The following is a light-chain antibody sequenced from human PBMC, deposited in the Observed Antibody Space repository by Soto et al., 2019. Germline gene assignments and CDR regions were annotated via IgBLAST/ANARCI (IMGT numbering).Light chain of an antibody. CDR1: SSNIGSNT. J-gene: IGLJ2*01. CDR3: AAWDDSLNVVV. V-gene: IGLV1-44*01. Sequence: VLTQPPSASGTPGQRVTISCSGSSSNIGSNTVNWYQQLPGTAPKLLIYSNNQRPSGVPDRFSGSKSGTSASLAISGLQSEDEADYYCAAWDDSLNVVVFGGGTQLTVL. CDR2: SNN.